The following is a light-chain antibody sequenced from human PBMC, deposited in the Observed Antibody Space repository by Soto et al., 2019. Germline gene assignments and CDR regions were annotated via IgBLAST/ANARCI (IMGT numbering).Light chain of an antibody. CDR2: EIS. V-gene: IGKV2D-29*01. CDR1: QSLLHTDGKTY. CDR3: MQSVELPIT. Sequence: DIVMTQTPLSLSVTPGQPASVSCKSSQSLLHTDGKTYLFWYLQKPGQPPQLLIYEISNRFSGGPGRFRCRGVGTDFTLKISRVEAEDFAVYFCMQSVELPITFGGGTKVEIK. J-gene: IGKJ4*01.